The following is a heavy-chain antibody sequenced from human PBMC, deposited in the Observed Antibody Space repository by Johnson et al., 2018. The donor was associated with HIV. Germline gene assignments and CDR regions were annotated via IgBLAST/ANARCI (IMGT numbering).Heavy chain of an antibody. V-gene: IGHV3-30*02. CDR1: GFTFSSYG. CDR3: AKALLLTTATSRDAFDI. J-gene: IGHJ3*02. D-gene: IGHD4-17*01. CDR2: IRYDGSNK. Sequence: QVLLVESGGGVVQPGGSLRLSCAASGFTFSSYGMHWVRQAPGKGLEWVAFIRYDGSNKYYADSVKGRFTISRDNSKNTLYLQMNRLRAEDTAVYYCAKALLLTTATSRDAFDIWGQGTMVTVSS.